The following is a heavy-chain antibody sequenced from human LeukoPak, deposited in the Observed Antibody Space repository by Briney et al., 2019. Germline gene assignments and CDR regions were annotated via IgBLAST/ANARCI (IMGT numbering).Heavy chain of an antibody. Sequence: SETLSLTCTVSNSSISSDYYWGWIRQPPGKGLEWIGFIYHSGSTYYNPSLKSRVTISVDTSKNQFSLKLSSVTAADTAVYYCARGGYCGGDCYFYYWGQGTLVTVSS. CDR3: ARGGYCGGDCYFYY. V-gene: IGHV4-38-2*02. CDR2: IYHSGST. D-gene: IGHD2-21*02. J-gene: IGHJ4*02. CDR1: NSSISSDYY.